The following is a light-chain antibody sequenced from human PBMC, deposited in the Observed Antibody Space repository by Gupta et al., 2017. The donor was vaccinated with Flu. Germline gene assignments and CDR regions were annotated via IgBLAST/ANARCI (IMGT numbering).Light chain of an antibody. V-gene: IGKV2-30*02. CDR2: EVS. J-gene: IGKJ4*01. Sequence: TLRPPASSDSTTSSSIVRSGGNTYLTWFQQKPGQAPRRLIYEVSNRDSGVPDRFSGSGSGTDFTLNISRLEAEDVGVYYCQQATNWLLTFGGGTKLEIK. CDR1: SSIVRSGGNTY. CDR3: QQATNWLLT.